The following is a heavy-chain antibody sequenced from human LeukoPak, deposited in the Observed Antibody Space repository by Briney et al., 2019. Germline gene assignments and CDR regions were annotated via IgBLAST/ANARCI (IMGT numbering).Heavy chain of an antibody. CDR2: INSDGSST. J-gene: IGHJ4*02. D-gene: IGHD3-16*01. CDR1: GFTFSSYW. Sequence: GGSLRLSCAASGFTFSSYWMRWVRQAPGKGLVWVSRINSDGSSTSYADSVKGRFTISRDNAKNTLYLQMNSLRVEDTAVYYCVCLGLGGLSLDWGQGTLVTVSS. CDR3: VCLGLGGLSLD. V-gene: IGHV3-74*01.